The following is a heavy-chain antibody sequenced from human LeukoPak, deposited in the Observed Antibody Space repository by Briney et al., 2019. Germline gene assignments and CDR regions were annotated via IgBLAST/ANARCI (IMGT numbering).Heavy chain of an antibody. D-gene: IGHD3-22*01. CDR2: MYYSGST. Sequence: PSETLSLTCTVSGGSISSSSYYWGWIRQPPGKGLEWIGSMYYSGSTYYNPSLKSRVTISVDTSKNQFSLKLSSVTAADTAVYYCARLTYYYDSSGFNYFDYWGQGTLVTVSS. J-gene: IGHJ4*02. CDR1: GGSISSSSYY. V-gene: IGHV4-39*07. CDR3: ARLTYYYDSSGFNYFDY.